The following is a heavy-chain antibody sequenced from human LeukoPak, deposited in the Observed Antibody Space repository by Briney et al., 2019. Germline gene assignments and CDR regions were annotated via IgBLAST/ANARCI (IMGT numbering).Heavy chain of an antibody. CDR2: IYYSGST. CDR3: ARELENWFDP. V-gene: IGHV4-31*03. Sequence: SETLSLTCTVSGGSISSGGYYWSWIRQHQGKGLEWIGYIYYSGSTYYNPSLKSRVTISVDTSKNQFSLKLSSVTAADTAVYYCARELENWFDPWGQGTLVTVSS. CDR1: GGSISSGGYY. J-gene: IGHJ5*02.